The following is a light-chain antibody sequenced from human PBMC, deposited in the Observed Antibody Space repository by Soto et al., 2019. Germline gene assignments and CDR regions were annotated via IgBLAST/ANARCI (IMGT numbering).Light chain of an antibody. J-gene: IGKJ5*01. CDR3: HHYGTSPT. CDR1: QSVSSSY. Sequence: EIVLTQSPGTLSLSPGERATLSCRASQSVSSSYLAWYQQKPGQAPRLLIYGASSRATGIPDRFSGSGSGTDFTLTISRLEPADFAVYFRHHYGTSPTFGQGTRLEIK. CDR2: GAS. V-gene: IGKV3-20*01.